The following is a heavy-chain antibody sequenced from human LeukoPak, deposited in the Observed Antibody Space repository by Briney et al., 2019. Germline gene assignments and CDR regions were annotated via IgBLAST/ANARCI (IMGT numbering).Heavy chain of an antibody. CDR1: GYSFTSYW. J-gene: IGHJ4*02. CDR3: ARQRTYYYDSSGYSSEYYFDY. Sequence: GESLKISCKGSGYSFTSYWIGWVRQMPGKGLEWMGIIYPGDSDTRYSPSFQGQVTISADKSISTAYLQWSSLKASDTAMYYCARQRTYYYDSSGYSSEYYFDYWGQGTLVTVSS. V-gene: IGHV5-51*01. CDR2: IYPGDSDT. D-gene: IGHD3-22*01.